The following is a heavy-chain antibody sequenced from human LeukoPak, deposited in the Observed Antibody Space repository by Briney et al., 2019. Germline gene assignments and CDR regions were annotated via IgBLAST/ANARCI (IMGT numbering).Heavy chain of an antibody. V-gene: IGHV3-30*02. CDR2: IQYDGTNK. Sequence: PGGSLRLSCAASGFTFSGYGMHWVRQAPGKGLEWVAFIQYDGTNKYYADSVKGRFTISRDNAKNSLYLQMNSLRAEDTALYYCARDNIPVGAYRRGIAFDIWGQGTMVTVSS. J-gene: IGHJ3*02. CDR3: ARDNIPVGAYRRGIAFDI. CDR1: GFTFSGYG. D-gene: IGHD1-26*01.